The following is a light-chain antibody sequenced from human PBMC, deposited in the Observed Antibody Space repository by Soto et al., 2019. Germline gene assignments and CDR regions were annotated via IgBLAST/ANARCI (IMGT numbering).Light chain of an antibody. CDR1: QSVSSN. CDR2: GAS. J-gene: IGKJ1*01. CDR3: HQYNHWLTWK. V-gene: IGKV3-15*01. Sequence: EIVMTQSPATLSVSPEERATLSCRASQSVSSNLAWYQQKPGQAPRLLIYGASTRATGIPARFSGSGSGTEFTLTISSLQSEDFAVYYCHQYNHWLTWKFGQGTKVDNK.